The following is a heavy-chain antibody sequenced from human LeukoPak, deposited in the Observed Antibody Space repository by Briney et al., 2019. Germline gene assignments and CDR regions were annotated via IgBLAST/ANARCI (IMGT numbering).Heavy chain of an antibody. CDR3: AGGDRNGWYFDY. D-gene: IGHD6-19*01. CDR1: GFRFDDHG. V-gene: IGHV3-20*04. CDR2: INWNGAST. J-gene: IGHJ4*02. Sequence: PGGSLRLSCAASGFRFDDHGMSWVRQVPGKGLEWVSGINWNGASTGYGDSVKGRFTISRDNAKNSLYLQMNSLRAEGTALYYCAGGDRNGWYFDYWGQGILVTVSS.